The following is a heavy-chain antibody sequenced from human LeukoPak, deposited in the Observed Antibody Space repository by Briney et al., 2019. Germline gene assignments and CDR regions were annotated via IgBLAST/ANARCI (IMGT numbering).Heavy chain of an antibody. CDR2: IYYSGSS. Sequence: PSETLSLTCTVSGGSISSYYWSWIRQPPGKGLEWIGYIYYSGSSYYSPSLKSRVSISIDTSKNQFSLKVTSVTAADTAVYYCARDGGYISLGFDPWGQGTLVTVSS. CDR3: ARDGGYISLGFDP. D-gene: IGHD2-2*02. V-gene: IGHV4-59*08. J-gene: IGHJ5*02. CDR1: GGSISSYY.